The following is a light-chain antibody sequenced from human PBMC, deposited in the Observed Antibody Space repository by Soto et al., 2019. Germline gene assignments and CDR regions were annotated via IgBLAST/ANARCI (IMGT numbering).Light chain of an antibody. CDR3: QHYNSYSQT. J-gene: IGKJ1*01. CDR2: GAS. V-gene: IGKV1-5*01. Sequence: DIQLTQSPPTLSASVGDRVTITCRASQSIRHYLAWYQQMPGKAPKLLIYGASTLQSGVPSRFSGSGSGTEFTLTISSLQPDDFATYFCQHYNSYSQTFGQGTKVEIK. CDR1: QSIRHY.